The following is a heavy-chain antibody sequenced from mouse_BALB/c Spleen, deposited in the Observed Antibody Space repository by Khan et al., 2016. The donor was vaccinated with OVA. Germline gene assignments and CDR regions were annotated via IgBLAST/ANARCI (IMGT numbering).Heavy chain of an antibody. V-gene: IGHV2-6-5*01. CDR1: GFSLTDYG. CDR3: AKGVWSYYFALDY. CDR2: IWGGGTT. Sequence: QVQLKQSGPGLVAPSQNLSITCTVSGFSLTDYGVSWVRQPPGKGLEWLGVIWGGGTTYYNSALKSRLSISKDNSKSQVFLKMNSPQTDDTAMYYCAKGVWSYYFALDYWGQGTSVTVSS. D-gene: IGHD2-10*02. J-gene: IGHJ4*01.